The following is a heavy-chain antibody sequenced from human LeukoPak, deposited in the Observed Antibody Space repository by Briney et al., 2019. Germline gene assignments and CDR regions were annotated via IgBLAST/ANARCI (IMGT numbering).Heavy chain of an antibody. Sequence: ASVKVSCKASGYTFTGYYINWVRQAPGQGLEWMGWINPSSDGTNYAQKFQGSVTMTRDSSISTVYMELRSLRSDDTAVYFCAREIVVDYYYYYMDVWGTGTTVTISS. J-gene: IGHJ6*03. V-gene: IGHV1-2*02. CDR2: INPSSDGT. CDR3: AREIVVDYYYYYMDV. CDR1: GYTFTGYY. D-gene: IGHD2-15*01.